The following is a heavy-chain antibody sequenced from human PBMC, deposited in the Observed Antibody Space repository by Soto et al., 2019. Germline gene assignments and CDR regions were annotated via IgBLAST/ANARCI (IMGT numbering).Heavy chain of an antibody. V-gene: IGHV4-34*01. CDR3: ARARFDSWSHIYYGLDV. J-gene: IGHJ6*02. CDR1: GGSFSAYS. Sequence: SETLSLTCGVYGGSFSAYSWTWLRQSPGKGLEWIGEITHGGSTDYNPALKSRLVMSVDTSKNQFSLRVTSVTAADAAVYFCARARFDSWSHIYYGLDVWGQGTTVTLSS. CDR2: ITHGGST. D-gene: IGHD3-3*01.